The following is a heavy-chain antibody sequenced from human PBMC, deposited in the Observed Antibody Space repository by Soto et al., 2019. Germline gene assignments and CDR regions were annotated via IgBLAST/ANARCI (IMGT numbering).Heavy chain of an antibody. CDR2: ISWNSGRI. CDR3: AKDIREYGSSWAYLDI. V-gene: IGHV3-9*01. J-gene: IGHJ4*02. Sequence: EVQLVESGGGLVQPGRSLRLACAASGFTFDDYAMHWVRQGPGKGLEWVSGISWNSGRIDYADSVKGRFTISRDNAKKSLHLQMNSLRGEDTGLYYCAKDIREYGSSWAYLDIWGQGTVVTVSS. D-gene: IGHD6-13*01. CDR1: GFTFDDYA.